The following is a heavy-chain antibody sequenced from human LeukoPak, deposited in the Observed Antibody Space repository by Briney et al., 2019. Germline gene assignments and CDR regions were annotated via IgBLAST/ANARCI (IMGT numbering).Heavy chain of an antibody. CDR1: GGSFSGYY. V-gene: IGHV4-34*01. CDR2: INHSGSN. J-gene: IGHJ3*02. Sequence: KPSETLSLTCAVYGGSFSGYYWSWIRQPPGKGLEWIGEINHSGSNNYNPSLKSRVTISVDTSKNQFSLKLSSVTAADTAVYYCARRNYYDSSGYYLYDAFDIWGQGTMVTVSS. CDR3: ARRNYYDSSGYYLYDAFDI. D-gene: IGHD3-22*01.